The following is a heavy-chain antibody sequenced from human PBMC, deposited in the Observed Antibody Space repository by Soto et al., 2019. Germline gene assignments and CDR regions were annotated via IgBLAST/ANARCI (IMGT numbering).Heavy chain of an antibody. CDR1: GGTFSSYA. CDR2: IIPIFGTA. V-gene: IGHV1-69*13. CDR3: ARVVGITMVRGVPYFDY. D-gene: IGHD3-10*01. Sequence: SVKVSCKASGGTFSSYAISWVRPAPGQGLEWMGGIIPIFGTANYAQKFQGRVTITADESTSTAYMELSSLRSEDTAVYYCARVVGITMVRGVPYFDYWGQGTLVTVSS. J-gene: IGHJ4*02.